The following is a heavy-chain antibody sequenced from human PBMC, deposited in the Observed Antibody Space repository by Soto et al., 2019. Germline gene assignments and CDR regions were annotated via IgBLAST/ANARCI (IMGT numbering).Heavy chain of an antibody. CDR2: IYYRGNT. V-gene: IGHV4-39*01. CDR3: AAQDYGAKGYYFET. D-gene: IGHD4-17*01. Sequence: QLQLQESGPGLVKPSETLSLTCTVSGGSISSGSSYWGWIRQPPGKGLEWIGNIYYRGNTYYNPSIKSRVTISIDSSKTQFSLKLNSVTTADTAVYYCAAQDYGAKGYYFETWGQGTLVSVSS. CDR1: GGSISSGSSY. J-gene: IGHJ4*02.